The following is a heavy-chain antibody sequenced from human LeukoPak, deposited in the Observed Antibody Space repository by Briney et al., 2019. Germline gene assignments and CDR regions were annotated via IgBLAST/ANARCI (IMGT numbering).Heavy chain of an antibody. J-gene: IGHJ4*02. V-gene: IGHV3-48*03. CDR2: ISNSGSTI. CDR3: ARGRWQLVPFDY. D-gene: IGHD6-6*01. Sequence: GGSLRLSCAASGFTFSSYEMNWVRQAPGKGLECVSYISNSGSTIYYADSVKGRFTISRDNAKNSLFLQMNSLRADDTAVYYCARGRWQLVPFDYWGQGTLVTVSS. CDR1: GFTFSSYE.